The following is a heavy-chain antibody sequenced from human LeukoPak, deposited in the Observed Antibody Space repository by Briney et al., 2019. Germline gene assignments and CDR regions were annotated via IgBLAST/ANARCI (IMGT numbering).Heavy chain of an antibody. J-gene: IGHJ4*02. D-gene: IGHD3-22*01. CDR1: GGSFSGYY. Sequence: PSETLSLTCAVYGGSFSGYYWSWIRQPPGKGLEWIGEINHSGSTTNNPSLKSRVTISVDTSKNQFSLKLSSVTAADTAVYYCARQNYYDSSGQNKPFDYWGQGTLVTVSS. CDR3: ARQNYYDSSGQNKPFDY. V-gene: IGHV4-34*01. CDR2: INHSGST.